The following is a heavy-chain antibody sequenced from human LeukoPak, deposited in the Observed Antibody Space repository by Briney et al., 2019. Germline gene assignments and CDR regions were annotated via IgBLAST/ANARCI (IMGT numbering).Heavy chain of an antibody. CDR2: TSSSSAYT. CDR3: VRFLGPGGNSYASGY. V-gene: IGHV3-21*01. D-gene: IGHD5-18*01. J-gene: IGHJ4*02. CDR1: GFTFSSFS. Sequence: GGSLRLSCAASGFTFSSFSMIWVRQAPGKGLEWVSSTSSSSAYTFYAESGKGRFTISRDNAKNSLFLQMNSLRAEDTAVYYCVRFLGPGGNSYASGYWGQGTLVTVSS.